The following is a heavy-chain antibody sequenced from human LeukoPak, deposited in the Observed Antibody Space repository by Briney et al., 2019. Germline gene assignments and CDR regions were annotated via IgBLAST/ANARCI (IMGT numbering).Heavy chain of an antibody. CDR1: GFTFSSYG. Sequence: GRSLRLSCAASGFTFSSYGMHWVRQAPGKGLEWVAVISYDGSNKYYADSVKGRFTISRDNSKNTLYLQMNSLRAEDTAVYYCAKDLQWFGELLDYWAREPWSPSPQ. CDR2: ISYDGSNK. J-gene: IGHJ4*02. V-gene: IGHV3-30*18. CDR3: AKDLQWFGELLDY. D-gene: IGHD3-10*01.